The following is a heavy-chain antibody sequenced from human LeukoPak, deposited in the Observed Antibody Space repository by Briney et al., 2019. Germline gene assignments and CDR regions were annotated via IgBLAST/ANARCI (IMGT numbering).Heavy chain of an antibody. CDR2: ISGSGGST. CDR3: ATTSGWYEDY. J-gene: IGHJ4*02. V-gene: IGHV3-23*01. Sequence: GGSLRLSCAASGFTFSSYAMSWVRQAPGKGLEWVSAISGSGGSTYYADSVKGRFTISRDNSKNTLYLQMNSLRAEDTAVYYYATTSGWYEDYWGQGTLVTVSS. CDR1: GFTFSSYA. D-gene: IGHD6-19*01.